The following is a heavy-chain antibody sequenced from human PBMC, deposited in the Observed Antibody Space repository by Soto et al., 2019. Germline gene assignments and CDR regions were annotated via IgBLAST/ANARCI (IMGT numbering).Heavy chain of an antibody. V-gene: IGHV4-30-2*01. CDR1: GGSISIGGYS. J-gene: IGHJ4*02. CDR3: ARGQVVAAQH. Sequence: TLSLTCAVSGGSISIGGYSWSWIRQPPGKGLEWIGYIYHSGSTYYNPSLKSRVTISVDRSKNQFSLKLSSVTAADTAVYYCARGQVVAAQHWGQGTLVSVSS. D-gene: IGHD2-15*01. CDR2: IYHSGST.